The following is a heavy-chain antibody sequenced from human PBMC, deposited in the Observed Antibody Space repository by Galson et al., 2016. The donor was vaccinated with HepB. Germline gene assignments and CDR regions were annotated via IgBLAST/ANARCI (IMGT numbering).Heavy chain of an antibody. D-gene: IGHD6-13*01. CDR2: IYYTGIT. CDR3: ARDYGSPRGWAFDI. Sequence: SETLSLTCTVSGDSIDTYYWSWIRQPPGKGLEWLGYIYYTGITGYNPSLKSRVTISVDTSKDHFSLKLSSVTAADTAVYYCARDYGSPRGWAFDIWGQGTMVTVSS. J-gene: IGHJ3*02. CDR1: GDSIDTYY. V-gene: IGHV4-59*01.